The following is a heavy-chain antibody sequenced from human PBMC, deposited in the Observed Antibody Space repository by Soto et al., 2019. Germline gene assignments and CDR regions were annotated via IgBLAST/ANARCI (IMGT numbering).Heavy chain of an antibody. CDR1: GDSVSSGSYY. J-gene: IGHJ6*02. Sequence: QVQLQESGPGLVKPSETLSLTCTVSGDSVSSGSYYWTWIRQPPGKGLEWIGYLYYTGTTNYNPSLKSRVTMSLDPSSNQFSLRLSSVTAADTAVYFCARTFCSTTSCQAHGMDVWGQGTSVTVSS. CDR2: LYYTGTT. CDR3: ARTFCSTTSCQAHGMDV. D-gene: IGHD2-2*01. V-gene: IGHV4-61*01.